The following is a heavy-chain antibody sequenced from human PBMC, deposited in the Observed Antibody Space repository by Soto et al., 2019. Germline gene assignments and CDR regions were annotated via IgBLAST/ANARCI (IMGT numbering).Heavy chain of an antibody. CDR3: AREDFGSCSSTTCLNWFDP. J-gene: IGHJ5*02. CDR1: GASITSYY. Sequence: QVLLQESGPGLVKPSETLSLTCSVSGASITSYYWSWIRQPPGKGLEWIGYIYHSGSPSYNPSLKSRVTISVDTSKNQLSLRLVSVTAADTALYFSAREDFGSCSSTTCLNWFDPWGQGTLVTVSS. V-gene: IGHV4-59*01. D-gene: IGHD2-2*01. CDR2: IYHSGSP.